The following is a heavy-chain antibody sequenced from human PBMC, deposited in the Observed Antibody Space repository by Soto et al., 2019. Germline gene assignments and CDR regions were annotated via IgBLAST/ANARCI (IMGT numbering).Heavy chain of an antibody. CDR2: ISSSSSTI. CDR3: ARESWIRLWSYDY. CDR1: GFPFSSYS. D-gene: IGHD5-18*01. Sequence: GGPLSLSCAASGFPFSSYSMNWVRQAPGKGLEWVSYISSSSSTIYYADSVKGRFTISRDNAKNSLYLQMNSLRDEDTAVYYCARESWIRLWSYDYWGQGTLVTVSS. V-gene: IGHV3-48*02. J-gene: IGHJ4*02.